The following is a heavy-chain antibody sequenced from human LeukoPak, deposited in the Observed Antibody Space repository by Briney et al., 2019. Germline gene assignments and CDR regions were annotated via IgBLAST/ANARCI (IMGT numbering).Heavy chain of an antibody. D-gene: IGHD2-2*01. Sequence: ASVKVSCKASGYTFTGYYIHWVRQAPGQGLELMGLINPHSGGTNYAQKFQGGVTMTRDTSFTTAYMELSSLRSDDTAVYYCARDVGEYCSSTNCYASHYWGQGTLVTVSS. CDR3: ARDVGEYCSSTNCYASHY. CDR2: INPHSGGT. J-gene: IGHJ4*02. CDR1: GYTFTGYY. V-gene: IGHV1-2*02.